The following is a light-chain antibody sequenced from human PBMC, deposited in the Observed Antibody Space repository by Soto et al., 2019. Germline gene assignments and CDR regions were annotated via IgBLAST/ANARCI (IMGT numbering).Light chain of an antibody. V-gene: IGLV1-40*01. Sequence: QSVLTQPPSVSGAPGQRVTISCTGSSSNIGAGYDVHWYQQLPGTAPKLLIYGNNNRPSGVPDRFSGSKSDTSASLAITELQAEDEADYYCQSYDSSLSAYVFGPGTKVTVL. J-gene: IGLJ1*01. CDR3: QSYDSSLSAYV. CDR1: SSNIGAGYD. CDR2: GNN.